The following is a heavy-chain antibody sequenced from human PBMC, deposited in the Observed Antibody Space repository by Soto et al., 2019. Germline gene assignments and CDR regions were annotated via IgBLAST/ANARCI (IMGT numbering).Heavy chain of an antibody. Sequence: TLSLTCTVSGGSISRGGYDWSWIRQHPGKGLEWIGYIYYSGSTYYNPSLKSRVTISVDTSKNQFSLKLSSVTAADTAVYYCARGPPPSFSLLTGYPDYSGQGTLDTVS. D-gene: IGHD3-9*01. CDR1: GGSISRGGYD. V-gene: IGHV4-31*03. CDR3: ARGPPPSFSLLTGYPDY. CDR2: IYYSGST. J-gene: IGHJ4*02.